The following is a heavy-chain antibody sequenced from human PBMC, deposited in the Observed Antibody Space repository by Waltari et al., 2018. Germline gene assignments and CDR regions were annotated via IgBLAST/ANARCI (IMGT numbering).Heavy chain of an antibody. V-gene: IGHV3-21*01. CDR2: ICSSSTYI. Sequence: EVQLVESGGGLVKPGGSLRLPRAASGFTFSSHSMNWVRQAPGKGLEWVSSICSSSTYIYYADSVKGRFTISRDNAKNSLYLQMNSLRAEDTAVYYCARVLGGYCSSTSCSGFDPWGQGTLVTVSS. J-gene: IGHJ5*02. CDR3: ARVLGGYCSSTSCSGFDP. D-gene: IGHD2-2*01. CDR1: GFTFSSHS.